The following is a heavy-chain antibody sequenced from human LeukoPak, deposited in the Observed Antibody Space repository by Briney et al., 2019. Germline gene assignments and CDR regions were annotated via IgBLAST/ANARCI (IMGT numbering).Heavy chain of an antibody. V-gene: IGHV3-23*01. CDR2: VSGSGRDT. CDR1: GFTFSTNA. J-gene: IGHJ3*01. D-gene: IGHD1-1*01. Sequence: PGGSLRLSCAASGFTFSTNAMSWVRQAPGKGLEWVSAVSGSGRDTYYAGSLKGRFTISRDNSRNTLYLQMNSLRVEDTAVYFCAKELIIQPTGTVAFDVWGQGTMVTVSS. CDR3: AKELIIQPTGTVAFDV.